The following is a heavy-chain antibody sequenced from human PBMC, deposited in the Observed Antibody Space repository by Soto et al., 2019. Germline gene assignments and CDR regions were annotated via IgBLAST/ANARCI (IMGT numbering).Heavy chain of an antibody. J-gene: IGHJ3*02. CDR2: ISAYNGNT. CDR3: ATSIYPYCSGGSCYSAFDI. Sequence: GQGLEWMGWISAYNGNTNYAQKLQGRVTMTTDTSTSTAYMELRSLRSDDTAVYYCATSIYPYCSGGSCYSAFDIWGQGTMVTVSS. V-gene: IGHV1-18*01. D-gene: IGHD2-15*01.